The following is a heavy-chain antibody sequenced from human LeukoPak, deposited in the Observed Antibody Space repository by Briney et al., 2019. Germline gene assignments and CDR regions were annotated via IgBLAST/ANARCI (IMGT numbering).Heavy chain of an antibody. CDR1: GFTVSSNY. Sequence: PGGSLRLSCAASGFTVSSNYMSWVRQAPGKGLEWVSVIYSGGSTYYADSVKGRFTISRDNSKNTLYLQMNSLRAEDTAVYYCASSITMVRGVIDYWGQGTLVTVSS. V-gene: IGHV3-53*01. D-gene: IGHD3-10*01. CDR3: ASSITMVRGVIDY. CDR2: IYSGGST. J-gene: IGHJ4*02.